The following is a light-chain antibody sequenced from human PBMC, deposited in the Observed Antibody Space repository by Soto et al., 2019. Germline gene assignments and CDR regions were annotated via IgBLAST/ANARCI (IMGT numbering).Light chain of an antibody. Sequence: QSVLTQPPSASGTPGQRVTISWSGGNCNIGSNPVHWYHQFPGTAPKVVIYSNYQRPSGVPDRFSGAKSGTSASLVISGLQSEDEADYYCDSYTSSRAYVYGIETKFTVL. CDR1: NCNIGSNP. J-gene: IGLJ1*01. CDR2: SNY. CDR3: DSYTSSRAYV. V-gene: IGLV1-44*01.